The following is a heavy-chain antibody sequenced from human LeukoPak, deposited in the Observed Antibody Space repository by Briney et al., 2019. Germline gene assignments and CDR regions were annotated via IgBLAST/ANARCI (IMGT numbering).Heavy chain of an antibody. CDR1: GYTFTSYG. CDR3: ARGVWYCSSTSCPDAFDI. Sequence: GASVKVSCKASGYTFTSYGISWVRQAPGQGLEWMGWISAYNGNTNYAQKLQVRVTMTTDTSTSTAYMELRSLRSDDTAVYYCARGVWYCSSTSCPDAFDIWGQGTMVTVSS. CDR2: ISAYNGNT. J-gene: IGHJ3*02. D-gene: IGHD2-2*01. V-gene: IGHV1-18*01.